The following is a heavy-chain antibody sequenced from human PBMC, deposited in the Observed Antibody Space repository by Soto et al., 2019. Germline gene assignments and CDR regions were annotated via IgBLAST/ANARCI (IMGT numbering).Heavy chain of an antibody. D-gene: IGHD6-19*01. J-gene: IGHJ4*02. CDR2: INSDGSST. Sequence: PGGSLRLSCAASGFTFSSSWMHWVHQAPGKGLVWVSRINSDGSSTNYADSVKGRFTISRDNSKNTLYLQMNSQRAEDTAVYFCVKNQGSAWYFDYWGQGTLVTVSS. V-gene: IGHV3-74*01. CDR3: VKNQGSAWYFDY. CDR1: GFTFSSSW.